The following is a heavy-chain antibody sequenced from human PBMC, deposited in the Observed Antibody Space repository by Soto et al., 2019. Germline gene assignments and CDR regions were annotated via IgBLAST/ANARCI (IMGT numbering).Heavy chain of an antibody. CDR2: VFHSGSS. V-gene: IGHV4-59*01. J-gene: IGHJ4*02. CDR3: ERAQGLGVAHSDY. CDR1: RAFLTRFY. D-gene: IGHD6-19*01. Sequence: PXGILSLTFTVSRAFLTRFYLSWIGQHPGKGLEWIGYVFHSGSSNYNPSLKSRVTISVDTSKSQISLRLTSVTAADTAVYYCERAQGLGVAHSDYWGQGSLVRVSS.